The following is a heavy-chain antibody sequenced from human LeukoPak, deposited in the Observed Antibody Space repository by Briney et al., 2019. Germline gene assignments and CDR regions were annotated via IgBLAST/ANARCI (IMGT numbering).Heavy chain of an antibody. Sequence: GASVKVSCKASGYTFTMYYMHWVRQAPGQGLEWMGIINPSGGSTSYAQKFQGRVTMTRDTSTSTVYMELSSLRSEDTAVYYCARVAPWGFWFDPWGQGTLVTVSS. CDR1: GYTFTMYY. CDR2: INPSGGST. D-gene: IGHD7-27*01. V-gene: IGHV1-46*01. CDR3: ARVAPWGFWFDP. J-gene: IGHJ5*02.